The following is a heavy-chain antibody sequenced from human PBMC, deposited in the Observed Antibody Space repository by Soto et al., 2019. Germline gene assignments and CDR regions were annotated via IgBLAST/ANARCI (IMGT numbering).Heavy chain of an antibody. D-gene: IGHD4-17*01. CDR2: ISGYNGDT. Sequence: QGKLVQSGGEVKQPEASVKVSCKTSGYTFTSYGISWVRQAPGQGLEWMGWISGYNGDTKYVQKFQGRVTLTTDTSTNTAYMEVRSLRSDDTAVYYCARDWVGDLAYWGQGTLVTVSS. CDR3: ARDWVGDLAY. J-gene: IGHJ4*02. V-gene: IGHV1-18*01. CDR1: GYTFTSYG.